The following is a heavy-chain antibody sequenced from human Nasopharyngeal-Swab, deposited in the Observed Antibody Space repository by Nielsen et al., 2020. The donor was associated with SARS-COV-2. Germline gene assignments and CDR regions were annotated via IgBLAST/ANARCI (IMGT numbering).Heavy chain of an antibody. CDR2: ISYDGSNK. Sequence: GGSLRLSCAASGFTFSSYAMHWVRQAPGKGLGWVAVISYDGSNKYYADSVKGRFTISRDNAKNSLYLQMNSLRAEDTALYYCARVHTSGWSTFDCWGQGTLVTVSS. V-gene: IGHV3-30-3*01. J-gene: IGHJ4*02. CDR1: GFTFSSYA. CDR3: ARVHTSGWSTFDC. D-gene: IGHD6-19*01.